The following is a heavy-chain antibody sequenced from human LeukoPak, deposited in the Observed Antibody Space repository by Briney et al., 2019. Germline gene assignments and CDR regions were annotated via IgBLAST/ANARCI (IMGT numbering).Heavy chain of an antibody. Sequence: SQTLSLTCTVSGGSICSGSYYWRWIRQPAGKGLEWIGRIYTSGSTNYNPSLKSRVTISVDTSKNQFSLKLSSVTAADTAVYYCAREVVTPYFDYWGQGTLVTVSS. V-gene: IGHV4-61*02. D-gene: IGHD4-23*01. CDR3: AREVVTPYFDY. CDR2: IYTSGST. J-gene: IGHJ4*02. CDR1: GGSICSGSYY.